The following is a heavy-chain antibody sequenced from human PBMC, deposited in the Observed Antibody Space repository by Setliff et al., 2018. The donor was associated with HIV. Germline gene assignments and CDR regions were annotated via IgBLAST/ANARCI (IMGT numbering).Heavy chain of an antibody. CDR1: GASIRGHY. V-gene: IGHV4-59*08. CDR3: ARSLVPSGYYYGRHAFDI. D-gene: IGHD3-22*01. CDR2: FYYSGNT. Sequence: SETLSLTCSVSGASIRGHYWSWIRQSPGKGLERIGNFYYSGNTNYNPSFKSRVTISVDTSKNQFSLRVNSVTAADTAVYYCARSLVPSGYYYGRHAFDIWGQGTKVTVSS. J-gene: IGHJ3*02.